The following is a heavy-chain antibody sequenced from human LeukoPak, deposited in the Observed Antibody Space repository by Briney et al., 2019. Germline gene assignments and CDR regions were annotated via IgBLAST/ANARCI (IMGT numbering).Heavy chain of an antibody. CDR2: ISGSGGST. D-gene: IGHD5-18*01. V-gene: IGHV3-23*01. CDR3: AKKSERGYSYGFFDY. J-gene: IGHJ4*02. Sequence: QPGGSLRLSCAASRFTFNSYAMSWVRQAPGKGLEWVSAISGSGGSTYYADSVKGRFTISRDNSKNTLYLQMNSLRAEDTAVYYCAKKSERGYSYGFFDYWDQGTLVTVSS. CDR1: RFTFNSYA.